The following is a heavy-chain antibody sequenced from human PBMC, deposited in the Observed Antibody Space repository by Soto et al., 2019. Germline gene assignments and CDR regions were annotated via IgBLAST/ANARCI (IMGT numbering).Heavy chain of an antibody. CDR2: ISYDGSNK. V-gene: IGHV3-30*18. CDR1: GFTFSSYG. Sequence: GGSLRLSCAASGFTFSSYGMHWVRQAPGKGLEWVAVISYDGSNKYYADSVKGRFTISRDNSKNTLYLQMNSLRAEDTAVYYCAKDPGQWELLLYAFDIWGQGTMVTVSS. D-gene: IGHD1-26*01. CDR3: AKDPGQWELLLYAFDI. J-gene: IGHJ3*02.